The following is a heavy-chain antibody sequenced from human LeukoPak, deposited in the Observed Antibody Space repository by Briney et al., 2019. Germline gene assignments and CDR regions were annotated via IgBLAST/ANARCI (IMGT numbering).Heavy chain of an antibody. D-gene: IGHD2-15*01. V-gene: IGHV3-48*03. J-gene: IGHJ4*02. Sequence: PGGPLRLSCAASGLTFSSYEMNWVREAPGKGLEGVSHISRSRSAKYYAASVKDPFTISRDNAKSSLYLQMTSLRAEHTAVYYCARYQAANTNYFDSWGEGILVT. CDR3: ARYQAANTNYFDS. CDR2: ISRSRSAK. CDR1: GLTFSSYE.